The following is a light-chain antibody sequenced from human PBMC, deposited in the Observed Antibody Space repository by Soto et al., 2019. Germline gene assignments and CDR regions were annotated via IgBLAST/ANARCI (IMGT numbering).Light chain of an antibody. CDR3: QKYNSAPLP. CDR1: QGISNH. CDR2: AAS. V-gene: IGKV1-27*01. J-gene: IGKJ5*01. Sequence: DIQMTQSPSSLSASAGDRVTMTCRASQGISNHLAWYQQKPGKVPKLLIYAASTLQSGVPSRFSGSGSGTDFTLTISSLQPEDVATYYCQKYNSAPLPFGQGKRLEIK.